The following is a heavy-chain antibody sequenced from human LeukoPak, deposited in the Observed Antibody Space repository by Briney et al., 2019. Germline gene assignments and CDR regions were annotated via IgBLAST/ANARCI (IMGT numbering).Heavy chain of an antibody. J-gene: IGHJ5*02. CDR3: ARGGSTSCYSCNWFDP. Sequence: PSETLSLTCTVSGGSISSSSYYWGWIRQPPGKGLEWIGSIYYSGSTYYNPSLKSRVTISVDTSKNQFSLKLSSVTAADTAVYYCARGGSTSCYSCNWFDPWGQGTLVTVSS. CDR1: GGSISSSSYY. D-gene: IGHD2-2*02. CDR2: IYYSGST. V-gene: IGHV4-39*07.